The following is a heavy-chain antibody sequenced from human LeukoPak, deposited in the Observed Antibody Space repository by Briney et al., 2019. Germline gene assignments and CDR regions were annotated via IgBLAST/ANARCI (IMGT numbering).Heavy chain of an antibody. Sequence: SETLSLTCTVSGGSISSTNYYWGWIRQPPGKGLEWIGSIYNSGSTYYNPSLKSRVIVSLDTSKNQFSLRLTSVTATDTAVYYCARDTGQYAPGTPGFTRFDPWGQGTLVTVSS. CDR2: IYNSGST. J-gene: IGHJ5*02. CDR3: ARDTGQYAPGTPGFTRFDP. V-gene: IGHV4-39*07. D-gene: IGHD3-10*01. CDR1: GGSISSTNYY.